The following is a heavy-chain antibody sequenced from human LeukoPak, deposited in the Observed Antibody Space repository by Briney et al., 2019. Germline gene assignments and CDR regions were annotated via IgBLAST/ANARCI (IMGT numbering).Heavy chain of an antibody. Sequence: GGSLGLSCAASGFTVSSNYMSWVRQAPGKGLEWVSAIYSGGTTYYADSVKGRFTISRDHSKNTLYLQMNSLRAEDTAVYYCARVGDYVCKDWGQGTLVTVSS. V-gene: IGHV3-66*01. CDR2: IYSGGTT. J-gene: IGHJ4*02. CDR3: ARVGDYVCKD. CDR1: GFTVSSNY. D-gene: IGHD3-16*01.